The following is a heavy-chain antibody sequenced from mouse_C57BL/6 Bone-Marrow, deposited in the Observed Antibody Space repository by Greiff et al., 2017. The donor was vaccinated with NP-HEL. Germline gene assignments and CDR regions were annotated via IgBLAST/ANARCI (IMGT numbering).Heavy chain of an antibody. CDR3: ARRRDYDGYAMDY. J-gene: IGHJ4*01. V-gene: IGHV5-6*02. CDR2: ISSGGSYT. CDR1: GFTFSSYG. Sequence: EVNLVESGGDLVKPGGSLKLSCAASGFTFSSYGMSWVRQTPDKRLEWVATISSGGSYTYYPDSVKGRFTISRDNAKNTLYLQMSSLKSEDTAMYYCARRRDYDGYAMDYWGQGTSVTVSS. D-gene: IGHD2-4*01.